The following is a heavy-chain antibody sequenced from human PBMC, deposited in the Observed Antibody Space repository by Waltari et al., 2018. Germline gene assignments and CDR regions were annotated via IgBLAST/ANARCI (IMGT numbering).Heavy chain of an antibody. CDR1: SSTFPSYG. J-gene: IGHJ4*02. V-gene: IGHV1-18*04. Sequence: QVQLVQSGAEVKKPGASVTVSCKASSSTFPSYGISWLRQAPGQGLEWMGWSSAYNGNTNYAQKFQGRVTMTTDTSTSTAYMELRSLRSGDTAVYYCARDQTITLFGVVTPYYFDYWGQGTLVTVSS. D-gene: IGHD3-3*01. CDR3: ARDQTITLFGVVTPYYFDY. CDR2: SSAYNGNT.